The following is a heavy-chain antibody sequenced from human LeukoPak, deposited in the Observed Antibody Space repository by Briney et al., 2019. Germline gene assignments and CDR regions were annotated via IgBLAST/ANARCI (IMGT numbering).Heavy chain of an antibody. Sequence: ATLKISCKVSGYTFTDYYMHWVQQAPGKGLEWMGLVDREDGETIYAEKFQGRVTITADTSTDTAYMELSSLRPEDTAVYHCATIYDSSGDWGQGTLVTVSS. CDR1: GYTFTDYY. CDR2: VDREDGET. J-gene: IGHJ4*02. CDR3: ATIYDSSGD. D-gene: IGHD3-22*01. V-gene: IGHV1-69-2*01.